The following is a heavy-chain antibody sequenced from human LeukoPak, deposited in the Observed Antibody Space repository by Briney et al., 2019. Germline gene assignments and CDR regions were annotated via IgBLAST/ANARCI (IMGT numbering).Heavy chain of an antibody. J-gene: IGHJ3*02. D-gene: IGHD6-13*01. CDR2: FDPEDGET. CDR3: ARDGRIAAADPPYDAFDI. V-gene: IGHV1-24*01. CDR1: GYTLTELS. Sequence: ASVKVSCKVSGYTLTELSMHWVRQAPGKGLEWMGGFDPEDGETTYAQKFQGRVTMTEDTSTDTAYMELSSLRSEDTAVYYCARDGRIAAADPPYDAFDIWGQGTMVTVSS.